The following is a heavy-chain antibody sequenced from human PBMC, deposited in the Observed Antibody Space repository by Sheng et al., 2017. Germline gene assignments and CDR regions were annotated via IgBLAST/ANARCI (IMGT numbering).Heavy chain of an antibody. D-gene: IGHD6-19*01. Sequence: EVQLVESGGGLVKPGGSLRLSCAASGFTFTTYSMNWVRRAPGKGLEWVSSISSTSGYIYYADSVKGRFTISRDNARNSLYLQMNSLKAEDTAVYYCARGADYFDYVGPGNAG. J-gene: IGHJ4*02. V-gene: IGHV3-21*01. CDR1: GFTFTTYS. CDR3: ARGADYFDY. CDR2: ISSTSGYI.